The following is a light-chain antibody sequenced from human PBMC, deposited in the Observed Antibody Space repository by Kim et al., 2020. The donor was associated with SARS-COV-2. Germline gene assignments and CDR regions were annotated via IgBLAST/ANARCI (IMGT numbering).Light chain of an antibody. CDR3: QVWDSSSDHPGV. CDR2: YDS. Sequence: SYELTQPPSVSVAPGKTARITCGGDNIGSKSVHWYQQKPGQAPVLVIYYDSDRPSGIPERFSGSSSGNTATLTISRVEAGDEADYSCQVWDSSSDHPGVF. CDR1: NIGSKS. J-gene: IGLJ3*02. V-gene: IGLV3-21*04.